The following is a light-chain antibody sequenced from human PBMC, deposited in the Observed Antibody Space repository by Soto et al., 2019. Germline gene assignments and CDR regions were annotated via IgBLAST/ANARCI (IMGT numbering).Light chain of an antibody. CDR2: EVS. CDR1: SSDVGGYNY. CDR3: SSYTSSSTHWV. J-gene: IGLJ3*02. Sequence: QSVLTQPASVSGSPGQSIPISCTGTSSDVGGYNYVSWYQQHPGKAPKIMIYEVSNRPSGVSNRFSGSKSGNTASLTISGLQAEDEADYYCSSYTSSSTHWVFGGGTKLTVL. V-gene: IGLV2-14*01.